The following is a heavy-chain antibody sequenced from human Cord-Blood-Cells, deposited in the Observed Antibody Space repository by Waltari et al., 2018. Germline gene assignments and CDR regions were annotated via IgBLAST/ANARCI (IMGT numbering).Heavy chain of an antibody. V-gene: IGHV3-53*01. CDR3: ARGGETYYYDSSGYYFDY. Sequence: EVQLVESGGGLIQPGGYLGLSCAASGFTVSSNYISWVGQAAGKGLERVSVIYSGGSTYYADSVKGRFTISRDNSKNTLYLQMNSLRAEDTAVYYCARGGETYYYDSSGYYFDYWGQGTLVTVSS. J-gene: IGHJ4*02. CDR2: IYSGGST. CDR1: GFTVSSNY. D-gene: IGHD3-22*01.